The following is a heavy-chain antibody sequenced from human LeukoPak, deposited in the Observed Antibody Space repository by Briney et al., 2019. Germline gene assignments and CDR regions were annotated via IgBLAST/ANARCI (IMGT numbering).Heavy chain of an antibody. V-gene: IGHV4-34*01. CDR2: INHSGST. CDR3: ACDYGDYTAFDP. CDR1: GGSFSGYY. J-gene: IGHJ5*02. Sequence: SETLSLTCGVYGGSFSGYYWSWIRQPPGKGLDWIGEINHSGSTNYNPSLKSRVTISVDTSKNQFSLKLSSVTAADTAVYYCACDYGDYTAFDPWGQGTLVTVSS. D-gene: IGHD4-17*01.